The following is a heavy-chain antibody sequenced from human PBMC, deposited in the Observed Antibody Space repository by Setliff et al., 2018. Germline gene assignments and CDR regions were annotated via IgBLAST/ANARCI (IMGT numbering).Heavy chain of an antibody. J-gene: IGHJ3*01. CDR1: GFTFSSYA. V-gene: IGHV4-38-2*02. Sequence: SETLSLSCAASGFTFSSYAITWIRQPPGKGLEWIGSIYYSGSTYYNPSLKSRVTISVDTSKNQFSLKLSSVTAADTAVYYCARDGSTYYYDSSGYLLWGQGTMVTVSS. D-gene: IGHD3-22*01. CDR3: ARDGSTYYYDSSGYLL. CDR2: IYYSGST.